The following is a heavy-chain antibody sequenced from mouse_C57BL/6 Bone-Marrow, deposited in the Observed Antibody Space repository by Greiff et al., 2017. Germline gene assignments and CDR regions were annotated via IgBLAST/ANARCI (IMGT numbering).Heavy chain of an antibody. V-gene: IGHV1-19*01. Sequence: VQLQQSGPVLVKPGASVKMSCKASGYTFTDYYMNWVKQSHGKSLEWLGVINPYNGGTSYNQKFKGKATLTVDKSSSTAYLELNSLTSEDSAVYYSARSINWAFAYWGQGTLVTVSA. CDR1: GYTFTDYY. J-gene: IGHJ3*01. CDR2: INPYNGGT. CDR3: ARSINWAFAY. D-gene: IGHD4-1*01.